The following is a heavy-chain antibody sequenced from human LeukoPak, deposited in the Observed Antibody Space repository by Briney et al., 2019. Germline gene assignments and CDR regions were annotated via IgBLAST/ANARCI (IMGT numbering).Heavy chain of an antibody. D-gene: IGHD3-9*01. J-gene: IGHJ4*02. V-gene: IGHV4-34*01. CDR3: ARGPLADILTCYYSIDFDH. Sequence: SETLSLTCAVYGGSFRGYYWSWIRQPPGKGLEWIGEINHSGSTNYNPSLKSRVTISVDTSKNQFYLKLSSVTAADTAVYYCARGPLADILTCYYSIDFDHWGQGTLVTVSS. CDR1: GGSFRGYY. CDR2: INHSGST.